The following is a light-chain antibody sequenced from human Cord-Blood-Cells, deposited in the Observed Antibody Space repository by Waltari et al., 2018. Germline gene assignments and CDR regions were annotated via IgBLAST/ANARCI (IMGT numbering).Light chain of an antibody. Sequence: QFALTQPASVSGSPGQSITISCTGTSSDVGGYNYVSWYQQHPGKAPKLMIYDVSNRPSGVSNRFSGSKSGNTASLTISGLQAEDEADYYCSSYTSSNPYVFGTGTKVTVL. CDR3: SSYTSSNPYV. CDR2: DVS. V-gene: IGLV2-14*03. J-gene: IGLJ1*01. CDR1: SSDVGGYNY.